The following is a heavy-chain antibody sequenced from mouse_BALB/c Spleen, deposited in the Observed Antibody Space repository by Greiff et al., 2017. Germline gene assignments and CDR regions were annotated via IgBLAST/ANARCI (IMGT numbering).Heavy chain of an antibody. Sequence: EVQGVESGGGLVKPGGSLKLSCAASGFTFSSYAMSWVRQSPEKRLEWVAEISSGGSYTYYPDTVTGRFTISRDNAKNTLYLEMSSLRSEDTAMYYCARGYGNYYAMDYWGQGTSVTVSS. D-gene: IGHD2-10*02. V-gene: IGHV5-9-4*01. CDR2: ISSGGSYT. J-gene: IGHJ4*01. CDR1: GFTFSSYA. CDR3: ARGYGNYYAMDY.